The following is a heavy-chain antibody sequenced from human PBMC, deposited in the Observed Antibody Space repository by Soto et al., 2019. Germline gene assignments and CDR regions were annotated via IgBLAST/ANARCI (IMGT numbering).Heavy chain of an antibody. CDR1: GFSFSSAW. V-gene: IGHV3-7*03. Sequence: EVQLVESGGGLVQPGGSLRLSCAVSGFSFSSAWMTWIRQAPGKGLERVAIMNEDGSERYYVDSVKDRFTISRDNAKNALFLQMNSLRVEYTAVYFCARDRAYSRFDYWGHGSLVTVSS. D-gene: IGHD4-4*01. J-gene: IGHJ4*01. CDR3: ARDRAYSRFDY. CDR2: MNEDGSER.